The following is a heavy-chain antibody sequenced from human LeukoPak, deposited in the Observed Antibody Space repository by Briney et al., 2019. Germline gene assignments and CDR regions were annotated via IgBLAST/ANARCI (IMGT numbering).Heavy chain of an antibody. CDR1: GYTFTGYY. CDR3: AKVQLERLALDY. CDR2: INPNSGGT. Sequence: ASVKVSCRASGYTFTGYYMHWVRQAPGQGLEWMGWINPNSGGTNYAQKFQGRVTMTRDTSISTAYMELSRLRSDDTAVYYCAKVQLERLALDYWGQGTLVTVSS. J-gene: IGHJ4*02. V-gene: IGHV1-2*02. D-gene: IGHD1-1*01.